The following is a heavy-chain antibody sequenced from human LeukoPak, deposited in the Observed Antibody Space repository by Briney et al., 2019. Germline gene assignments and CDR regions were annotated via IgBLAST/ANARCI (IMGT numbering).Heavy chain of an antibody. Sequence: GGSLRLSCAASGFTFSSYAMSWVRQAPGKGLEWVSTISGSGGSTYYADSVKGRFTISRDNSKNTLYLQMNSLRAEDTAVYYCARTRVDTTTFDYFDYWGQGTLVTVSS. CDR2: ISGSGGST. D-gene: IGHD4-11*01. CDR3: ARTRVDTTTFDYFDY. J-gene: IGHJ4*02. CDR1: GFTFSSYA. V-gene: IGHV3-23*01.